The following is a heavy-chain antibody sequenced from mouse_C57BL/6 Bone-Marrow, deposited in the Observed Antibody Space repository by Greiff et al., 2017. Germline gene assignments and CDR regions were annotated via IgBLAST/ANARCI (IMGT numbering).Heavy chain of an antibody. Sequence: VQLQQPGAELVMPGASVKLSCKASGYTFTSYWMHWVKQRPGQGLEWIGEIDPSDSYTNYNQKFKGKSTLTVDKSSSTAYMQLSSLTSEDSAVYYCARTAYYSNDDAMDYWGQGTSVTVSS. J-gene: IGHJ4*01. D-gene: IGHD2-5*01. CDR1: GYTFTSYW. CDR3: ARTAYYSNDDAMDY. CDR2: IDPSDSYT. V-gene: IGHV1-69*01.